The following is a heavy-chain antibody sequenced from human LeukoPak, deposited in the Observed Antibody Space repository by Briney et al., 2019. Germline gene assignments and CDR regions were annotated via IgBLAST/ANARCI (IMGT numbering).Heavy chain of an antibody. J-gene: IGHJ6*03. D-gene: IGHD3-9*01. CDR3: ARDHYDISTGDYNYYMDV. CDR1: GYTFTSYG. CDR2: ISAYNGNT. Sequence: GASVKVSCKASGYTFTSYGISWVRQAPGQWLEWVGWISAYNGNTNYAQKLQGRVTMTTDTSTSTAYMELRSLRSGDTAVYYCARDHYDISTGDYNYYMDVWGKGTTVTVSS. V-gene: IGHV1-18*01.